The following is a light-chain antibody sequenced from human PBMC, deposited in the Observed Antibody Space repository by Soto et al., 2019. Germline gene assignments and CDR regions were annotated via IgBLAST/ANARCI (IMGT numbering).Light chain of an antibody. V-gene: IGKV3-20*01. CDR3: QQYVSSSRT. CDR1: QSGSSY. J-gene: IGKJ1*01. CDR2: GAS. Sequence: EIVLTQSPGTLSLSPGERATLSCRASQSGSSYLAWYQQKPGQAPRLLIYGASSRATGIPDRFSGSGSGTAFSLTISRLEPEDFAVYYCQQYVSSSRTFGQGTKVEIQ.